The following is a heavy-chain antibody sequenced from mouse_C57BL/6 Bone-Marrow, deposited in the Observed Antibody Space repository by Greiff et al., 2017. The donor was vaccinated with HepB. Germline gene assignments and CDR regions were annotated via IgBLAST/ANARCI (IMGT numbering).Heavy chain of an antibody. CDR2: IRNKANGYTT. CDR3: ARSLYYGSSYPLYWYFDV. Sequence: EVNLVESGGGLVQPGGSLSLSCAASGFTFTDYYMSWVRQPPGKALEWLGFIRNKANGYTTEYSASVQGRFTISRDNSQSILYLQMNALRAEDSATYYCARSLYYGSSYPLYWYFDVWGTGTTFTVSS. D-gene: IGHD1-1*01. CDR1: GFTFTDYY. V-gene: IGHV7-3*01. J-gene: IGHJ1*03.